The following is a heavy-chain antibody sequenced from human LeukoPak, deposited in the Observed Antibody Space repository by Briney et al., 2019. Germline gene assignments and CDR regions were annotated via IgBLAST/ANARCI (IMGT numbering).Heavy chain of an antibody. CDR3: ARGLYDGDYYYYYMDV. Sequence: PGGSLRLSCAASGFTFSSYSMNWVRQAPGKGLEWVSSISSSSSYIYYADSVKGRFTISRDNAKNSLYLQMNSLRAEDTAVYYCARGLYDGDYYYYYMDVWGKGTTVTVSS. CDR1: GFTFSSYS. J-gene: IGHJ6*03. D-gene: IGHD5/OR15-5a*01. CDR2: ISSSSSYI. V-gene: IGHV3-21*01.